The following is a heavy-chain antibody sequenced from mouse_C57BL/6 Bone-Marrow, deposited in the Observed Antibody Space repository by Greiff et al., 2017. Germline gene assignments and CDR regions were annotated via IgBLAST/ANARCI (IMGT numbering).Heavy chain of an antibody. CDR2: IYYSGTI. D-gene: IGHD2-5*01. CDR1: GISITTGNYR. V-gene: IGHV3-5*01. CDR3: ARHYSNSWCFAV. Sequence: EVKLMESGPGLVKPSQTVFLTCTVTGISITTGNYRWSWIRQFPGIKLEWIGYIYYSGTITYNPSLTSRTTTIKDTPKMQLIREMNSLTAEDTGTSYCARHYSNSWCFAVWGTGTTVTVSS. J-gene: IGHJ1*03.